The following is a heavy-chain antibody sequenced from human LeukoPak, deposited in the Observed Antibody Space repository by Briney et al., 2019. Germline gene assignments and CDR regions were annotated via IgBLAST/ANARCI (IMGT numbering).Heavy chain of an antibody. CDR1: GYTFTNNW. V-gene: IGHV1-2*02. CDR3: GREDISGRPYFFYYFMDV. J-gene: IGHJ6*03. CDR2: INPNSGGT. D-gene: IGHD7-27*01. Sequence: ASVKVSCKTSGYTFTNNWMHWVRQAPGQGLEWMGWINPNSGGTNYAQKFQGRVTMTRDTSISTAHMELSRLKSDDTAVYYCGREDISGRPYFFYYFMDVWGKGTTVTISS.